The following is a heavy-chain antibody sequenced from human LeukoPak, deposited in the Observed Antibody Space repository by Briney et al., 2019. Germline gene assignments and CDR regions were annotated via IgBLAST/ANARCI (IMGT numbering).Heavy chain of an antibody. V-gene: IGHV1-69*06. CDR1: GGTFSSYA. J-gene: IGHJ3*02. CDR3: ARWLYYYDSSGYYTPRRAFDI. D-gene: IGHD3-22*01. Sequence: SVKVSCKASGGTFSSYAISWVRQAPGQGLEWMGGIIPIFGTANYAQKFQGRVTITADKSTSTAYMELSSLRSEDTAVYYCARWLYYYDSSGYYTPRRAFDIWGQGTMVTVSS. CDR2: IIPIFGTA.